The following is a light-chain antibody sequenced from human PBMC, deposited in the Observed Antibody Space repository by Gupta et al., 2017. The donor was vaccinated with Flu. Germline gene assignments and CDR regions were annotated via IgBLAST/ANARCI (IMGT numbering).Light chain of an antibody. Sequence: SSELTQDPAVSVALGQTVRITCPGDSLRSYYANWFQQKPGQAPKIVFYGKKSRLSAIPDRFSGSTSATTASFTITGVQAEDGADYYCNSRDNTGNKVVFGGGTRLTV. V-gene: IGLV3-19*01. CDR3: NSRDNTGNKVV. J-gene: IGLJ2*01. CDR1: SLRSYY. CDR2: GKK.